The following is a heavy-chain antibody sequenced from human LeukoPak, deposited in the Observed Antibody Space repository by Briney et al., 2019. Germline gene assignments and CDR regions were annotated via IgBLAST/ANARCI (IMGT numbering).Heavy chain of an antibody. CDR2: IFPIFGTA. Sequence: GASVKVSCKASGGTFSSYAISGVRRAPGQGLEWMGGIFPIFGTANYAQKFQSRVTITADESKSPAYMEPSSVRSEDTAVYYLVTRRWSQTQNDSWGQGTLVTVSS. V-gene: IGHV1-69*01. D-gene: IGHD2-21*02. CDR3: VTRRWSQTQNDS. J-gene: IGHJ4*02. CDR1: GGTFSSYA.